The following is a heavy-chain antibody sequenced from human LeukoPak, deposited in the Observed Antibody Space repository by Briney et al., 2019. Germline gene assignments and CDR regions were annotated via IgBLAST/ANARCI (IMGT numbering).Heavy chain of an antibody. D-gene: IGHD5-18*01. V-gene: IGHV3-66*01. Sequence: GGSLRLSCAASGFTVSSNYMSWVRQAPGKGLEWVSVIYSGGSTYYANSVKGRFTISRDNSKNTLYLQMNSLRAEDTAVYYCARDQDTAMLDYWGQGTLVTVSS. J-gene: IGHJ4*02. CDR3: ARDQDTAMLDY. CDR1: GFTVSSNY. CDR2: IYSGGST.